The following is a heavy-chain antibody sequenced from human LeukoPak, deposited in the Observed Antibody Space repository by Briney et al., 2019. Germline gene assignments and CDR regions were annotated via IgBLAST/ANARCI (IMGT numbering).Heavy chain of an antibody. D-gene: IGHD5-18*01. CDR1: GFTFSSYG. Sequence: GGPLRLSCAASGFTFSSYGMHGVRQAPGKGLEGVADISYDGSNKYYADSVKGRFTISRDNSKNTLYLQMNSLRAEDTAVYYCAKDRGYSSYYFDYWGQGTLVTVSS. CDR3: AKDRGYSSYYFDY. CDR2: ISYDGSNK. V-gene: IGHV3-30*18. J-gene: IGHJ4*02.